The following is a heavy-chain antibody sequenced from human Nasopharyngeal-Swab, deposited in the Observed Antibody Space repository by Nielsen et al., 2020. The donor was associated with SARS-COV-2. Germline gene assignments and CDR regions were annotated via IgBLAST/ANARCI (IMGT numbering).Heavy chain of an antibody. D-gene: IGHD3-10*01. J-gene: IGHJ3*02. CDR2: INPSGGST. CDR1: GYSFISYY. CDR3: ARDLYGSGSYNFGAFDI. Sequence: ASVKVSCKASGYSFISYYMHWVRQAPGQGLEWMGIINPSGGSTSYAQKFQGRVTMTRDTSTSIVYMEMSSLRSEDTAVYYCARDLYGSGSYNFGAFDIWGQGTMVTVSS. V-gene: IGHV1-46*01.